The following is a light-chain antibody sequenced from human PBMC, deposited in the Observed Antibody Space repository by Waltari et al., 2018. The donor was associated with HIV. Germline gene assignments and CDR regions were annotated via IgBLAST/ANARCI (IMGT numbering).Light chain of an antibody. CDR2: DVT. J-gene: IGLJ2*01. CDR3: CSYSDSGTIL. Sequence: SALTQPASVSGSPGQSITISCLGASSDLGSFDYVSWYQQHPDKAPKLILYDVTYRPSCVSGRFSGSSSGSMASLTISGLQPEDEADYFCCSYSDSGTILFGGGTRVTVL. CDR1: SSDLGSFDY. V-gene: IGLV2-14*03.